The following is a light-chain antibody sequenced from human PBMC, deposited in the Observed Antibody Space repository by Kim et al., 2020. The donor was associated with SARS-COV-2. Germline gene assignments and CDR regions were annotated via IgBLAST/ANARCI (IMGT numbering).Light chain of an antibody. Sequence: PGQSVTISCTGTSSDVGVYNYVSWYQQHPGKAPKLMIYEVSQRPSGVPDRFSGSKSGNTASLTVSGLQGEDEADYYCSSYAGSKVLFGGGTQLTVL. CDR3: SSYAGSKVL. CDR1: SSDVGVYNY. V-gene: IGLV2-8*01. CDR2: EVS. J-gene: IGLJ2*01.